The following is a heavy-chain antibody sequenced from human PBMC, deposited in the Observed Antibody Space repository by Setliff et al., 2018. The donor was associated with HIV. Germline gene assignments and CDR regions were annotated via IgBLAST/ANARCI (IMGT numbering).Heavy chain of an antibody. J-gene: IGHJ4*02. V-gene: IGHV1-2*06. CDR2: ISPNNGAA. Sequence: ASVKVSCKATEYMILAYKMNWVRQAPGQGLEWIGRISPNNGAAEYAPKFQGRVIMTLDTSISTAYLEIPRVTSDDAAVYYCARFPRTSHYDSTGPRPPFDYWGQGTPVTVSS. CDR3: ARFPRTSHYDSTGPRPPFDY. CDR1: EYMILAYK. D-gene: IGHD3-22*01.